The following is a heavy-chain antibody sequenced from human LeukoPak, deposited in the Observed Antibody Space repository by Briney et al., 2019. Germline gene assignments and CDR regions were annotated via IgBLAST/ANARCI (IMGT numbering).Heavy chain of an antibody. CDR3: AREWGLRLAVNPKGMDV. V-gene: IGHV1-69*13. D-gene: IGHD6-19*01. J-gene: IGHJ6*02. CDR2: IIPIFGTA. CDR1: GGTFSSYA. Sequence: ASVKVSCKASGGTFSSYAISWVRQAPGQGLEWMGGIIPIFGTANYAQKFQGRVTITADESTSTAYMELSSLRFEDTAVYYCAREWGLRLAVNPKGMDVWGQGTTVTVSS.